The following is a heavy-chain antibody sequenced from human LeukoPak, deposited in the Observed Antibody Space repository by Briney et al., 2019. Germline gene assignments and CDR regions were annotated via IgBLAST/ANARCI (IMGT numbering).Heavy chain of an antibody. Sequence: SETLSLTCTVSGGSISSYYWSWIRQPPGKGLEWIGYIYYSGSTNYNPSLKSRVTISVDTSKNQFSLKLSSVTAADTAVYYCARMRYYDFWSGYYMDVWGKGTTVTVSS. V-gene: IGHV4-59*01. J-gene: IGHJ6*03. CDR2: IYYSGST. CDR1: GGSISSYY. D-gene: IGHD3-3*01. CDR3: ARMRYYDFWSGYYMDV.